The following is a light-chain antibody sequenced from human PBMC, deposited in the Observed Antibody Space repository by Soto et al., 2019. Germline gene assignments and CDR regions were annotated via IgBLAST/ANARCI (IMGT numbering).Light chain of an antibody. CDR3: GSWDGSLSGYV. Sequence: QSALTQLPSASAAPGHKVTISCSGSSSNIGGNSVSWYQQLPATAPTLLIYAETKRPSRTPYPFSGATSGTSATPGITGFQAGAAADYYCGSWDGSLSGYVCGTGTKVTVL. CDR1: SSNIGGNS. J-gene: IGLJ1*01. CDR2: AET. V-gene: IGLV1-51*01.